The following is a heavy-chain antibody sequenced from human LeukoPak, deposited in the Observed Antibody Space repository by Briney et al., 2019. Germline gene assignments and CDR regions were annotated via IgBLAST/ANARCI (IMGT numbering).Heavy chain of an antibody. V-gene: IGHV4-59*01. CDR1: GGSISSCY. CDR2: IYYSGST. Sequence: EPSETLSLTCTVSGGSISSCYWSWIRQPPGKGLEWIGYIYYSGSTNYNPSLKSRVTISVDTSKNQFSLKLNSVTAADTAVYYCARDPRGGTSRDNWFDPWGQGTLVTVSS. J-gene: IGHJ5*02. CDR3: ARDPRGGTSRDNWFDP. D-gene: IGHD1-1*01.